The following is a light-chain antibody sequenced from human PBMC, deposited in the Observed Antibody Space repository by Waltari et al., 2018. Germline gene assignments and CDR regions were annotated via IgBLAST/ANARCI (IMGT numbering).Light chain of an antibody. J-gene: IGLJ1*01. Sequence: QSALTQPASVSGSPGQSITISCTGTSSDVGIRYLVSWYQHHPGKVPKLIVFGVNRRPSGVSNRFSGSKSGNTASLTISGLQAEDEADYYCCSWAGGGIYVFGTGTKVTVL. CDR1: SSDVGIRYL. CDR2: GVN. V-gene: IGLV2-23*02. CDR3: CSWAGGGIYV.